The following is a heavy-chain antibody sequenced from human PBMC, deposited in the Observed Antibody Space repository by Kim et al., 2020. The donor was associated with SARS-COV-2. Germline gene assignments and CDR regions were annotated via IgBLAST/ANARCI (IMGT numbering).Heavy chain of an antibody. D-gene: IGHD6-13*01. Sequence: LKSRVTISVDTSKNQFSLKLSSVTAADTAVYYCASSPGIAAAGPYNWFDPWGQGTLVTVSS. V-gene: IGHV4-34*01. CDR3: ASSPGIAAAGPYNWFDP. J-gene: IGHJ5*02.